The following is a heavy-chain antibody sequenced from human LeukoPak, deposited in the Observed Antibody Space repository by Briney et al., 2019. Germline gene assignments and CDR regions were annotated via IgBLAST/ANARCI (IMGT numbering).Heavy chain of an antibody. V-gene: IGHV3-23*01. D-gene: IGHD3-22*01. CDR3: AKRGVVIRVILVGFHKEAYYFDS. CDR2: ISGSGGRT. CDR1: GFILSNYG. J-gene: IGHJ4*02. Sequence: GGSLRLSCAVCGFILSNYGMSWVRQAPGEGLEWVAGISGSGGRTNYADSVKGRFTISRDNPKNTLYLQMNSLRVEDTAVYFCAKRGVVIRVILVGFHKEAYYFDSWGQGALVTVSS.